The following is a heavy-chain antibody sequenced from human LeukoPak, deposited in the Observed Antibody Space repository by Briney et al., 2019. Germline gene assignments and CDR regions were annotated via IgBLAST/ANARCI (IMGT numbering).Heavy chain of an antibody. D-gene: IGHD1-1*01. V-gene: IGHV4-59*12. J-gene: IGHJ4*02. CDR1: GGSISSYY. CDR2: IYYSGST. Sequence: PSETLSLTCTVSGGSISSYYWSWIRQPPGKGLEWIGYIYYSGSTNYNPSLKSRVTISVDRSKNQFSLKLSSVTAADTAVYYCARRSAATGYFDYWGQGTLVTVSS. CDR3: ARRSAATGYFDY.